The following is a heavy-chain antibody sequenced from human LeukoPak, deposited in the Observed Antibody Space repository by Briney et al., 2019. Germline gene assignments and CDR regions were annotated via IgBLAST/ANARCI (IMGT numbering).Heavy chain of an antibody. CDR1: GFTFSSYW. Sequence: GGSLRLSCAASGFTFSSYWMSWVRQAPGKGLEWVSSISSSSSYIYYADSVKGRFTISRDNAKNSLYLQMNSLRAEDTAVYYCARDRPGAAVNDAFDIWGQGTMVTVSS. CDR2: ISSSSSYI. J-gene: IGHJ3*02. D-gene: IGHD6-13*01. V-gene: IGHV3-21*01. CDR3: ARDRPGAAVNDAFDI.